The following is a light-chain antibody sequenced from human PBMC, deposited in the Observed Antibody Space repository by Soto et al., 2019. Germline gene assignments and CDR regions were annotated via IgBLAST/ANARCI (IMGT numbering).Light chain of an antibody. V-gene: IGKV3-20*01. Sequence: EIVLTQSPGTLSLSPGERATLSCRASQSVSSSYLAWYQQKPGQAPRLLIYDASSRATGIPDRFSGSGSGTDFTLIISRVESADLAVYYCQQYNDSPTTFGQGTKVESK. J-gene: IGKJ1*01. CDR1: QSVSSSY. CDR3: QQYNDSPTT. CDR2: DAS.